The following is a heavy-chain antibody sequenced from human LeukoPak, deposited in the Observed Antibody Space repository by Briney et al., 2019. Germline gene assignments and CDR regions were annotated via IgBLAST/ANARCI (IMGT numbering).Heavy chain of an antibody. D-gene: IGHD3-3*01. Sequence: GGSLRLSCAAAGFTFSSYGMHWVRQAPGKGLEWVAVISYDGSNKYYADSVKGRFTISRDNSKNTLYLQMNSLRAEDTAVYYCARGRARSITIFGVVTLGYAFDIWGQGTMVTVSS. CDR2: ISYDGSNK. CDR3: ARGRARSITIFGVVTLGYAFDI. CDR1: GFTFSSYG. V-gene: IGHV3-30*03. J-gene: IGHJ3*02.